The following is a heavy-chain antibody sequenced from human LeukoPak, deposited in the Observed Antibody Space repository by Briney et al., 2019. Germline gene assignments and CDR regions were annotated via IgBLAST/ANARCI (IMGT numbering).Heavy chain of an antibody. J-gene: IGHJ5*02. CDR3: ARGVSSWYKFDP. D-gene: IGHD2-2*02. CDR2: IYYSGST. V-gene: IGHV4-31*03. Sequence: PSETLSLTCTVSGVSISSGGYYWSWIRQHPGKGLEWIGYIYYSGSTYYNPSLKSRVTISVDTSKNQFSLKLSSVTAADTAVYYCARGVSSWYKFDPWGQGTLVTVSS. CDR1: GVSISSGGYY.